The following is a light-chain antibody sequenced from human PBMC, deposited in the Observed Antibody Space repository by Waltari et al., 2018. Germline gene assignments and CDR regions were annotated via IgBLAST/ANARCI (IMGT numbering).Light chain of an antibody. J-gene: IGLJ3*02. CDR2: SNN. CDR1: PSNTGSNN. Sequence: QSVLTQPPSASGTPGQRVHISCSGSPSNTGSNNVNWYQQLPGTAPKHLIYSNNQRPSGVPDRFSGSKSGTSASLAISGLQSEDEADYYCAAWDDSLNGWVFGGGTELTVL. V-gene: IGLV1-44*01. CDR3: AAWDDSLNGWV.